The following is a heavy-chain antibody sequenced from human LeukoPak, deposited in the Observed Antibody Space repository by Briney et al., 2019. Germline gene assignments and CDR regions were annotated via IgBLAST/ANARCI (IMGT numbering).Heavy chain of an antibody. CDR1: GFTFSSYA. V-gene: IGHV3-23*01. J-gene: IGHJ4*02. CDR2: FSGSGGNT. CDR3: AKDIWRHYYFDY. D-gene: IGHD5-24*01. Sequence: GGTLRLSCAASGFTFSSYAMSWVRQTPGKGLEWGSTFSGSGGNTYYADSVKGRFTISRDNSKNTLFLQMNSVRAEDTAVYYCAKDIWRHYYFDYWGQGTLVTVSS.